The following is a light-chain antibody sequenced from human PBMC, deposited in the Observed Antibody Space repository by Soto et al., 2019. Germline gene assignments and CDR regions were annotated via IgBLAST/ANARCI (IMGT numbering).Light chain of an antibody. CDR3: ATWDDSLNGWV. Sequence: QSVLTQPPSASGTPGQRVTISCSGSSSNIGSNTVNWYQQLPGTAPKVLIYSNNQRPSGVPDRISGSKSGTSASLAISGLQSEDEAEYYCATWDDSLNGWVFGGGTKLTVL. J-gene: IGLJ3*02. CDR1: SSNIGSNT. CDR2: SNN. V-gene: IGLV1-44*01.